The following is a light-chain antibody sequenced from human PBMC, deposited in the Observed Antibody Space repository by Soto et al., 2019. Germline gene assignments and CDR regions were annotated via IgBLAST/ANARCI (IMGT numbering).Light chain of an antibody. Sequence: VLTQSPSASASLGASVKLTCTLSSGHSSYAIAWHQQQPAKGPRYLMKLNSDGSHSKGDGIPDRFSGSSSGAERYLTISSLQSEDEADYYCQTWGTGIQVFGGGTQLTVL. J-gene: IGLJ3*02. CDR3: QTWGTGIQV. CDR2: LNSDGSH. CDR1: SGHSSYA. V-gene: IGLV4-69*01.